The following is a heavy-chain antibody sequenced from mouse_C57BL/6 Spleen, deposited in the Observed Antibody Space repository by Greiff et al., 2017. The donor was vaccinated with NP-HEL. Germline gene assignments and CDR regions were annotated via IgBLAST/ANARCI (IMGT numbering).Heavy chain of an antibody. CDR3: ARLGRGYFDY. D-gene: IGHD4-1*01. J-gene: IGHJ2*01. Sequence: VQLKESGGGLVQPGGSLKLSCAASGFTFSDYGMAWVRQAPRKGPEWVAFISNLAYSIYYADTVTGRFTISRENAKNTLYLEMSSLRSEDTAMYYCARLGRGYFDYWGQGTTLTVSS. CDR2: ISNLAYSI. V-gene: IGHV5-15*01. CDR1: GFTFSDYG.